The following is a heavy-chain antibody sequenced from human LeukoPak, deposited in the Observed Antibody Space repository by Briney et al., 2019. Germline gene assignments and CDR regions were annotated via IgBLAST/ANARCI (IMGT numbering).Heavy chain of an antibody. D-gene: IGHD6-19*01. J-gene: IGHJ6*02. V-gene: IGHV1-2*04. CDR3: ARDAVAGINYYGMDV. CDR2: INPNSGGT. CDR1: GYTFTDHY. Sequence: GASVKVSCKASGYTFTDHYIHWVRQAPGQGLEWMGWINPNSGGTNYAQKFQGWVTMTRDTSISTAYMELSRLRSDDTAVYYCARDAVAGINYYGMDVWGQGTTVTVSS.